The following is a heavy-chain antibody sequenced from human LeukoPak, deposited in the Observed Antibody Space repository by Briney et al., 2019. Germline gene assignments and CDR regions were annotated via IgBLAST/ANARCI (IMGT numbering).Heavy chain of an antibody. J-gene: IGHJ4*02. CDR1: GDYITTTNYY. CDR3: ARRSRLYKHETTGYHDS. Sequence: SETLSLTCNVSGDYITTTNYYWAWIPQPPAKGLDWIASIFYSGNTYYNPSLKSRVSISIDTSRKQISLQLRSVSATDTAIYYCARRSRLYKHETTGYHDSWGQGTLVTVSS. CDR2: IFYSGNT. V-gene: IGHV4-39*01. D-gene: IGHD3-9*01.